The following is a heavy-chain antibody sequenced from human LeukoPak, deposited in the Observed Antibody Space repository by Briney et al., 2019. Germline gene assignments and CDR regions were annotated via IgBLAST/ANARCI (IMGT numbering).Heavy chain of an antibody. Sequence: GGSLRLSCAASGFTFDDYAMHWVRQAPGKGLEWVSLISGDGGSTYCADSVKGRFTISRDNSKNSLYLQMNSLRTEDTALYYCAKDGVAAAGTPYYYYGMDVWGQGTTVTVSS. J-gene: IGHJ6*02. CDR1: GFTFDDYA. V-gene: IGHV3-43*02. CDR3: AKDGVAAAGTPYYYYGMDV. CDR2: ISGDGGST. D-gene: IGHD6-13*01.